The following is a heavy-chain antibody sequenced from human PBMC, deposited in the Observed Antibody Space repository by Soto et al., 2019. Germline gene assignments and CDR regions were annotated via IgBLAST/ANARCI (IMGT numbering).Heavy chain of an antibody. Sequence: QVQVVQSGAEVKTPGSSVKVSCKVSGGIFTNNAISWVRQAPGQGLEWLGGVIPLFDTAYYAQIFLGRLRISADGATTTAYMELTGPPSVDTAVYFCATGGHNDVNNIYHGMDVWGQGTTVTV. CDR2: VIPLFDTA. CDR1: GGIFTNNA. J-gene: IGHJ6*02. V-gene: IGHV1-69*01. CDR3: ATGGHNDVNNIYHGMDV. D-gene: IGHD5-18*01.